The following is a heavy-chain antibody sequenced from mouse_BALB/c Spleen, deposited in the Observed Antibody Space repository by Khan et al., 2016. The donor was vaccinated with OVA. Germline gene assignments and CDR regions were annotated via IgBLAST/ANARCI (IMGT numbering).Heavy chain of an antibody. CDR1: GYTFSDYW. Sequence: QVQLKQSGAELMTPGASVKISCKATGYTFSDYWIEWVKQRPGHGLAWIGEIFPGSGSTKYNEKFNGKATLTADTSSNTAYMQLSSLTSEDSGVYYCTRAGYGYFALDYWGQGTSVTVSS. D-gene: IGHD2-10*02. J-gene: IGHJ4*01. CDR3: TRAGYGYFALDY. V-gene: IGHV1-9*01. CDR2: IFPGSGST.